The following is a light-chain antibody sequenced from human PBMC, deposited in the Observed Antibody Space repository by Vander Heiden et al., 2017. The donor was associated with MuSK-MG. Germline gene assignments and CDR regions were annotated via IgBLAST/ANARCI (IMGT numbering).Light chain of an antibody. CDR1: QSISSY. CDR3: QQSYSSPRS. V-gene: IGKV1-39*01. CDR2: AAS. Sequence: DIQMTQSPSSLSASVGDRVTVTCRASQSISSYLNWYQQKPGKAPKLLIYAASTLQRGVPSRFSGSGSGTDFTLTISSLQPVDFATYYCQQSYSSPRSFGQGTKLEIK. J-gene: IGKJ2*04.